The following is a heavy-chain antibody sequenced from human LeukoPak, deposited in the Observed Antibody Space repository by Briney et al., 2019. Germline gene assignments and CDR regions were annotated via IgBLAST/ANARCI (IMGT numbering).Heavy chain of an antibody. Sequence: PGRSLRLSCAASGFTFSSYAMHWVLQAPGKGLEWVAVISYDGSNKYYADSVKGRFTISRDNSKNTLYLQMNSLRAEDTAVYYCARDRRELWPLDYWGQGTLVTVSS. V-gene: IGHV3-30-3*01. D-gene: IGHD1-26*01. CDR1: GFTFSSYA. J-gene: IGHJ4*02. CDR2: ISYDGSNK. CDR3: ARDRRELWPLDY.